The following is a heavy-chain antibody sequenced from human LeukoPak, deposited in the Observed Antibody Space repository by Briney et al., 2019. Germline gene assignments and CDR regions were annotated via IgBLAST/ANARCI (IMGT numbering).Heavy chain of an antibody. V-gene: IGHV1-69*13. CDR1: RGTFSTYG. D-gene: IGHD3-10*01. CDR3: ARSEISVAREFIFTFDY. Sequence: ASVKVSCKASRGTFSTYGINWVRQAPGQGLEWMGGIIPVFTTINYAQNFQDRLAITADESTSTAYMELSGLTSDDTAVYFCARSEISVAREFIFTFDYWGQGTVVTVSS. CDR2: IIPVFTTI. J-gene: IGHJ4*02.